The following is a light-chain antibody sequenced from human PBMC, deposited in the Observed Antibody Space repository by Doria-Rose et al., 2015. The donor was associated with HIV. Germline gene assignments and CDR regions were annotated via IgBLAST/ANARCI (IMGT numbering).Light chain of an antibody. Sequence: TQSPGTLSLSLWVRATLSCMASQSFSSTYLAWYQQKPGQAPSLLIYDGSTRATDIPDRFSASGSGTDFTLAISRLEPEDFALYYCHQYGTSWTFGQGTKVEIK. CDR1: QSFSSTY. CDR2: DGS. J-gene: IGKJ1*01. V-gene: IGKV3-20*01. CDR3: HQYGTSWT.